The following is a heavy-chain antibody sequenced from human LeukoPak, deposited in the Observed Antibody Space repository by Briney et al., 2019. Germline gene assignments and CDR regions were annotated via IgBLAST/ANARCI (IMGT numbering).Heavy chain of an antibody. D-gene: IGHD6-13*01. Sequence: SETLSLTCAVSGGSISSGGYSWSWIRQPSGTGLEWIGYIYHSGSTYYNPSLKSRVTISVDRSKNQFSLKLSSVTAADTAVYYCARGTRGYFDYWGQGTLVTVSS. CDR1: GGSISSGGYS. V-gene: IGHV4-30-2*01. J-gene: IGHJ4*02. CDR2: IYHSGST. CDR3: ARGTRGYFDY.